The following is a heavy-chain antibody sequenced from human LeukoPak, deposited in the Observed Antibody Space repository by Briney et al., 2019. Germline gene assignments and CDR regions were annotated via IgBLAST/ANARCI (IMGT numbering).Heavy chain of an antibody. Sequence: GGSLRLSCAASGFTFSSNAMSWVRQAPGKGLEWVSVITGNGGRTYYTESVKGRFTISRDNSKNTLSLQMNSLRAEGTAVYYCAKDAVAPGSGGDYFDYWGHGTLVTVSS. CDR1: GFTFSSNA. CDR3: AKDAVAPGSGGDYFDY. J-gene: IGHJ4*01. D-gene: IGHD3-10*01. V-gene: IGHV3-23*01. CDR2: ITGNGGRT.